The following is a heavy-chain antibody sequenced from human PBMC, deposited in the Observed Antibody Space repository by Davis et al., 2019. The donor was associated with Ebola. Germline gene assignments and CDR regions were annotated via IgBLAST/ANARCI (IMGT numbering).Heavy chain of an antibody. V-gene: IGHV3-33*01. CDR2: IWYDGSNK. Sequence: GESLKISCAASGFTFSSYGMHWVRQAPGKGLEWVAVIWYDGSNKYYADSVKGRFTISRDNSKNTLYLQMNSLRAEDTAVYYCARDPLWSGDYWGQGTLVTVSS. CDR3: ARDPLWSGDY. D-gene: IGHD3-10*01. CDR1: GFTFSSYG. J-gene: IGHJ4*02.